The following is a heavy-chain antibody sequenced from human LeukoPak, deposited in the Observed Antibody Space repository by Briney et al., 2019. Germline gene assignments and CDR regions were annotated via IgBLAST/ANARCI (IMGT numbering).Heavy chain of an antibody. J-gene: IGHJ4*02. Sequence: ASVKVSCKASGYTLTSFPTLSWVRQAPGQGLEWMGWINTDTGNPTYAQGFTGRFVFSLDTSVNSAYLQITSLTAEDTAVYYCATGESGARLRYQDWAFYFWGQGTLVTVSS. V-gene: IGHV7-4-1*02. CDR1: GYTLTSFP. CDR2: INTDTGNP. D-gene: IGHD3-9*01. CDR3: ATGESGARLRYQDWAFYF.